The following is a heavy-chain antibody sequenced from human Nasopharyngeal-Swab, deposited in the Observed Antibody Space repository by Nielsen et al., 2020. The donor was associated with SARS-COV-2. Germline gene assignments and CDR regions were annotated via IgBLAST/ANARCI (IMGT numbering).Heavy chain of an antibody. V-gene: IGHV7-4-1*02. D-gene: IGHD1-26*01. CDR3: ARDAVGATIGFFYY. J-gene: IGHJ4*02. Sequence: WARQAPGQGLEWMGWINTNTGNPTYAQGFTGRFVFSLDTSVSTAYLQISSLKAEDTAVYYCARDAVGATIGFFYYCGQGTLVTVSS. CDR2: INTNTGNP.